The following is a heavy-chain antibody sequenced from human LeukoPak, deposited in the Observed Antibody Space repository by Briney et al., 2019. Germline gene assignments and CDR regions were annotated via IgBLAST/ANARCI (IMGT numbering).Heavy chain of an antibody. CDR1: GFIFSTYA. D-gene: IGHD6-13*01. J-gene: IGHJ4*02. CDR3: ARVIRAAPGKGYFDY. Sequence: PGGSLRLSCATSGFIFSTYALSWVRQAPGKGLEWASSISGSGGSTHHADSVKGRFTISRDSSKNTLYLQMNSLRAEDTAIYYCARVIRAAPGKGYFDYWGQGTLVTVSS. CDR2: ISGSGGST. V-gene: IGHV3-23*01.